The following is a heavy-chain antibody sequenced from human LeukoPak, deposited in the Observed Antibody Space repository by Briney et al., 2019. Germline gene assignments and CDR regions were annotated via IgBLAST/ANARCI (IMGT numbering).Heavy chain of an antibody. CDR3: AKVRYFYRSGSSLYYFDS. J-gene: IGHJ4*02. CDR2: ISGSGGST. V-gene: IGHV3-23*01. D-gene: IGHD3-10*01. Sequence: GGSLRLSCAASGFTFSSYSMNWGRQAPGKGLEWVSAISGSGGSTYYADSVKGRFTISRDNSKNTLYLQMNSLRAEDTAVYYCAKVRYFYRSGSSLYYFDSWGQGTLVTVSS. CDR1: GFTFSSYS.